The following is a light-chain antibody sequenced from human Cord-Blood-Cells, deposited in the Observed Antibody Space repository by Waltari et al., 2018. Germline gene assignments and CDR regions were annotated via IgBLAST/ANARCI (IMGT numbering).Light chain of an antibody. V-gene: IGKV3-20*01. CDR1: QSVSSSY. Sequence: EIVLTQSPGTLSLSPGERATLSCRASQSVSSSYLAWYQQKPGQAPRLHTYGASSRATGIPDRVSGSGAGTDFALTISRLEPEDFAVYYCQQYGSSPSFGQGTKLEIK. CDR2: GAS. CDR3: QQYGSSPS. J-gene: IGKJ2*03.